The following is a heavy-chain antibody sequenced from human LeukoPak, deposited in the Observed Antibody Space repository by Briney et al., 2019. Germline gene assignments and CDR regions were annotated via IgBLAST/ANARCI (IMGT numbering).Heavy chain of an antibody. CDR1: GFIFSDYY. CDR3: ARDSASWAAAAGIVY. V-gene: IGHV3-11*01. J-gene: IGHJ4*02. CDR2: ISSSGTTI. Sequence: GGSLRLSCAASGFIFSDYYMSWIRQAPGKGLEWVSYISSSGTTIYYAASVKGRFTISRDNAKNSLYLQMNSLRAEDTAVYYCARDSASWAAAAGIVYCGQGTLVTVSS. D-gene: IGHD6-13*01.